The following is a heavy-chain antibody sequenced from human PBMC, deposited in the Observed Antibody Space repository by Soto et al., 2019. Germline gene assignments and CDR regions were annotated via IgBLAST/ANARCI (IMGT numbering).Heavy chain of an antibody. Sequence: QVQLVQSGAEVKKPGSSVKVSCKASGGTFSTYAISWVRQAPGQGLEWMGMIIPMFGTANYAQKFQGRVTITADKSTSTAYMELSSLRSEDTAVYYCARDEGGSGYQLDSWGQGTLVTVSS. CDR1: GGTFSTYA. CDR3: ARDEGGSGYQLDS. CDR2: IIPMFGTA. D-gene: IGHD3-22*01. V-gene: IGHV1-69*06. J-gene: IGHJ5*01.